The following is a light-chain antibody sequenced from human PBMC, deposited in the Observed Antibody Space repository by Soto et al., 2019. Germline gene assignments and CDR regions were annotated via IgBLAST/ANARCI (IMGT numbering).Light chain of an antibody. CDR2: GAS. CDR1: QSVSTY. J-gene: IGKJ1*01. V-gene: IGKV3-20*01. CDR3: QQYGSSPT. Sequence: GEGAPLSFRASQSVSTYLAWYPQRPGQAPLFLISGASCRATGIPARFSGGGSGTDFTLTISSLEPEDFAVYCCQQYGSSPTFGQGTNVDNK.